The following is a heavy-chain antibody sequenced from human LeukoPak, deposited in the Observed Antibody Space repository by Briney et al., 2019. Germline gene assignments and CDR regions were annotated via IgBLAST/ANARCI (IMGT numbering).Heavy chain of an antibody. D-gene: IGHD3-3*01. Sequence: ASVNISCKVSGYSLTELSMQWVRQAPGKGPECMGGFDPEENKMIYAQKFQGRVTMTEDTSTDTVYMELSSLRSEDTAIYYCATRSGDFWSGYVNWGQGTLVTVSS. CDR1: GYSLTELS. CDR2: FDPEENKM. CDR3: ATRSGDFWSGYVN. J-gene: IGHJ4*02. V-gene: IGHV1-24*01.